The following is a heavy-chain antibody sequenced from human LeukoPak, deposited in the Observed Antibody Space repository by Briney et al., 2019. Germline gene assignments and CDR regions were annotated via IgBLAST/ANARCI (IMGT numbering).Heavy chain of an antibody. J-gene: IGHJ4*02. CDR1: GGSISSYY. CDR2: IYTSGST. D-gene: IGHD2-2*01. CDR3: AGGDIVVDQTYLDY. Sequence: SETLSLTCTVSGGSISSYYWSWIRQPPGKGLEWIGYIYTSGSTNYNPSLKSRVTISVDTSKNQFSLKLSSVTAADTAVYYCAGGDIVVDQTYLDYWGQGTLVTVSS. V-gene: IGHV4-4*09.